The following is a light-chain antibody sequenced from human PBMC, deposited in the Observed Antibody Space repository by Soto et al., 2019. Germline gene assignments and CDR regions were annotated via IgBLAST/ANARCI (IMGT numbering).Light chain of an antibody. V-gene: IGLV2-8*01. CDR1: STDVGVYNY. CDR3: SSYAGSSNV. CDR2: EVN. Sequence: SALNHPPSASGSPGQSVAISCTGTSTDVGVYNYVSWYQQHPGKAPKLMIYEVNKRPSGVPDRFSGSKSGNTASLTVSGLQAEDEADYYCSSYAGSSNVFGTGTKVTVL. J-gene: IGLJ1*01.